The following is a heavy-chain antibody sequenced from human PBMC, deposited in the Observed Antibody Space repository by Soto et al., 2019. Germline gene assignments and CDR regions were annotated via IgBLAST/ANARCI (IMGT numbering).Heavy chain of an antibody. CDR1: GFSFRNYG. CDR2: IIGNGDTA. CDR3: AKDYDYGDSLPFDY. Sequence: EVQLLEAEGGLVQPGGSLRLSCAASGFSFRNYGMSWVRQAPGKGLEWLSAIIGNGDTAYYADYVRGRFTISRDNSKNTLYLQLNDLGAEDTAIYYCAKDYDYGDSLPFDYWGQGTLVTVSS. D-gene: IGHD4-17*01. J-gene: IGHJ4*02. V-gene: IGHV3-23*01.